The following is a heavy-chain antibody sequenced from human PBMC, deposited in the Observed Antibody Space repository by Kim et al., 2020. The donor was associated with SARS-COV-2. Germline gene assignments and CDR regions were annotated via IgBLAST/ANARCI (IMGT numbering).Heavy chain of an antibody. D-gene: IGHD3-3*01. CDR2: ISYDGSNK. Sequence: GGSLRLSCAASGFTFSSYGMHWVRQAPGKGLEWVAVISYDGSNKYYADSVKGRFTISRDNSKNTLYLQMNSLRAEDTAVYYCAKSAHVLRFSPMDVWGQGTTVTVSS. J-gene: IGHJ6*02. V-gene: IGHV3-30*18. CDR3: AKSAHVLRFSPMDV. CDR1: GFTFSSYG.